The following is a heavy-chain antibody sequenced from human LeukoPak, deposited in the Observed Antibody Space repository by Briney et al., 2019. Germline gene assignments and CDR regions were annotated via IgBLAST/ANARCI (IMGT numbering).Heavy chain of an antibody. CDR3: ARKAPEIEVVVAATESWFDP. D-gene: IGHD2-15*01. V-gene: IGHV1-18*01. Sequence: ASVKVSCKASGYTFTSYGISWVRQAPGQGLEWMGWISAYNGNTNYAQKLQGRVTMTTDTSTSTAYLELRSLRSDDTAVYYCARKAPEIEVVVAATESWFDPWGQGTLVTVS. CDR2: ISAYNGNT. J-gene: IGHJ5*02. CDR1: GYTFTSYG.